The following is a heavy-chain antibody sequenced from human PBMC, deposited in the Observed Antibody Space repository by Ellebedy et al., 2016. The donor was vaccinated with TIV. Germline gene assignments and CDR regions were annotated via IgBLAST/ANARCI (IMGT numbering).Heavy chain of an antibody. CDR3: ARVWRDTDGWYHFDH. CDR1: GFTFSSFD. D-gene: IGHD6-19*01. Sequence: PGGSLRLSCAASGFTFSSFDMHWVRQATGKGLEWVSGIAAAGDSHYPDFVRGRFTNSRENARNSLYLQMNSLRAGDTAMYYCARVWRDTDGWYHFDHWGQGTLVTVAS. CDR2: IAAAGDS. V-gene: IGHV3-13*01. J-gene: IGHJ4*02.